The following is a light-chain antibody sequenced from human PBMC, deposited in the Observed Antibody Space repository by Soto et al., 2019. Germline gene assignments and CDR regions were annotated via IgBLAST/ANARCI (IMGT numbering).Light chain of an antibody. CDR1: QSISSW. Sequence: DIQMTHSPSTLSASVGYRFTITCRASQSISSWLALYQQKPGKAPKLLIYKASSLESGVPSSFSGSGSGTDFTLTISRLQTADFAAYYCQQYGSSHPFTFGPGTKVDIK. CDR2: KAS. CDR3: QQYGSSHPFT. V-gene: IGKV1-5*03. J-gene: IGKJ3*01.